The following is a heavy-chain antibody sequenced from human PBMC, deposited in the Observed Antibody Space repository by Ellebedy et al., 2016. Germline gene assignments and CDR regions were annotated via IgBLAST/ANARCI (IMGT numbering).Heavy chain of an antibody. V-gene: IGHV4-31*03. D-gene: IGHD3-10*01. CDR1: GGSISSGGYY. CDR3: ARETKGHGSGSYYNVLVSGMDV. Sequence: SETLSLTXTVSGGSISSGGYYWSWIRQHPGKGLEWIGYIYYSGSTYYNPSLKSRVTISVDTSKNQFSLKLSSVTAADTAVYYCARETKGHGSGSYYNVLVSGMDVWGQGTTVTVSS. CDR2: IYYSGST. J-gene: IGHJ6*02.